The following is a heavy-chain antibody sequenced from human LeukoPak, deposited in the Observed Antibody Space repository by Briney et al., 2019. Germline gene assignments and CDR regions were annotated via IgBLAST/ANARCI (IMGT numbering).Heavy chain of an antibody. CDR2: ISNSDGST. V-gene: IGHV3-23*01. CDR3: AKATGYLL. CDR1: GFIFSSYA. Sequence: GGSLRLSCAASGFIFSSYAMSWVRQAPGKGLEWVSTISNSDGSTYYADSVKGRFSISRDDAENTLYLQMNSLRADDTAVYYCAKATGYLLWGQGTLVTVSS. J-gene: IGHJ4*02. D-gene: IGHD1-14*01.